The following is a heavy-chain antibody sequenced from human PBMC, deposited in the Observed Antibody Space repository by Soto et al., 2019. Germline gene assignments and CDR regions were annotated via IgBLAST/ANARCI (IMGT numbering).Heavy chain of an antibody. V-gene: IGHV1-2*04. CDR2: INPNSGGT. CDR3: ARVPYDSSGHRSRDYYGMDV. D-gene: IGHD3-22*01. CDR1: GYTFTGYY. J-gene: IGHJ6*02. Sequence: ASVKVSCKASGYTFTGYYMHWVRQAPGQGLEWMGWINPNSGGTNYAQKFQGWVTMTRDTSISTAYMELSRLRSDDTAVYYCARVPYDSSGHRSRDYYGMDVWGQGTTVTVSS.